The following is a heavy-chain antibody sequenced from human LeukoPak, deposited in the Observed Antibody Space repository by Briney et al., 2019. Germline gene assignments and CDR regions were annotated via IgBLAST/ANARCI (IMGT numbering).Heavy chain of an antibody. J-gene: IGHJ4*02. V-gene: IGHV1-24*01. CDR2: FDPEEGDT. CDR3: ATGSIVYDF. CDR1: GHTLTEFS. Sequence: ASVKVSCKVSGHTLTEFSMEWVRQAPGKGLEWMGGFDPEEGDTIYAQKFQGRLTMTEDTSTDTAYMELSSLTSEDTAVYYCATGSIVYDFWGLGTLVTVSS. D-gene: IGHD2-21*01.